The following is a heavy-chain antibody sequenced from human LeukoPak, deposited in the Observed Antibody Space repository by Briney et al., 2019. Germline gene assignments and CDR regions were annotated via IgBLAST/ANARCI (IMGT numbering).Heavy chain of an antibody. V-gene: IGHV3-21*01. CDR2: ISSRSRYI. CDR3: ARASEGFGVRGFIVYYSGMDV. D-gene: IGHD3-10*01. J-gene: IGHJ6*02. CDR1: GFTFSIFG. Sequence: GGSLRFSCAASGFTFSIFGMNWVRQAPGKGLEWVSSISSRSRYIYDADSVKGRFTISRDNAKNSLYLQMNSLRAEDTAVYYCARASEGFGVRGFIVYYSGMDVWGQGTTVTVSS.